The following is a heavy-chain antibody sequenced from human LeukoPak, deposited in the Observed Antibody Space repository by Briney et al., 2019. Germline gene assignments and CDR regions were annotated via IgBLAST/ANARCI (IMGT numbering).Heavy chain of an antibody. CDR2: IIPIFGTA. CDR3: ASKKSRSIVGAPPGRYYYGMDV. V-gene: IGHV1-69*13. D-gene: IGHD1-26*01. J-gene: IGHJ6*02. CDR1: GGTFSSYA. Sequence: SVKVSCKASGGTFSSYAISWVRQAPGQGLEWMGGIIPIFGTANYAQKFQGRVTITADESTSTAYMVLSSLRSEDTAVYYCASKKSRSIVGAPPGRYYYGMDVWGQGTTVTVSS.